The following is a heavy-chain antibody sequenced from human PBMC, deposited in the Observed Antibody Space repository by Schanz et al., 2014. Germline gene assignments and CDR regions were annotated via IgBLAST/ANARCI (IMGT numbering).Heavy chain of an antibody. CDR2: INAFDDKT. V-gene: IGHV1-18*01. J-gene: IGHJ3*01. CDR1: GYIFGSHG. D-gene: IGHD3-9*01. Sequence: QLMQSGSEVRKPGASVKVSCKASGYIFGSHGMTWVRQAPGQGPELMGWINAFDDKTDYAQNFQGRLIMTTDTSTTTVYMELRGLRSDDTAVYYCARETTIITGGAFDVWGQGTMVTVSS. CDR3: ARETTIITGGAFDV.